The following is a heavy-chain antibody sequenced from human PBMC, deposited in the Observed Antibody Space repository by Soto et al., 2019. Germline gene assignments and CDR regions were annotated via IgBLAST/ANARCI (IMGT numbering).Heavy chain of an antibody. D-gene: IGHD1-20*01. Sequence: QVQLVQSGAEVKKPGASVKVSCKASGYTFTSYGISWVRQAPGQGLEWMGWISAYNGNTNYAQTLQGRVTMTTDTSTSTAYMELRSLRSDDTAVYYCARDRSEDSITGSLADYWGQGTLVTVSS. CDR1: GYTFTSYG. V-gene: IGHV1-18*01. J-gene: IGHJ4*02. CDR3: ARDRSEDSITGSLADY. CDR2: ISAYNGNT.